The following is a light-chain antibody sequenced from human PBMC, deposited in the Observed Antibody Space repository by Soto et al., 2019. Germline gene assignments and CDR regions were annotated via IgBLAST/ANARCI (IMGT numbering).Light chain of an antibody. CDR2: DAS. CDR3: QQYNNWPPIT. Sequence: DIVMTQSPATLSVPPGERATLSCRASQSVSSNLAWYQQKPGQAPRLLIYDASTRATGIPARFSGSGSGTEFTLTISSLQSEDFAVYYCQQYNNWPPITFGQGTRLEIK. CDR1: QSVSSN. V-gene: IGKV3-15*01. J-gene: IGKJ5*01.